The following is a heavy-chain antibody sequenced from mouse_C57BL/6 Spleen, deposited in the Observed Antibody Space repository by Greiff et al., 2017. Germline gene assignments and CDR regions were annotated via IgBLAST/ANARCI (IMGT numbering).Heavy chain of an antibody. D-gene: IGHD2-12*01. V-gene: IGHV1-4*01. J-gene: IGHJ1*03. CDR2: INPSSGYT. Sequence: VQLQQSGAELARPGASVKMSCKASGYTFTSYTMHWVKQRLGQGLEWIGYINPSSGYTKYNQKFKDKATLTADKSSSTAYMQLSSLTSEDSAVYYSARYEGSGYFDVWGTGTTVTVSS. CDR1: GYTFTSYT. CDR3: ARYEGSGYFDV.